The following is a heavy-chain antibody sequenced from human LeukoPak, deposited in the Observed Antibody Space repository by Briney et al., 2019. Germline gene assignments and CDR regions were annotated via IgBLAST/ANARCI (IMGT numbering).Heavy chain of an antibody. J-gene: IGHJ4*02. Sequence: GGSLRLSCAASGFTFSSYWMHWVRQAPGKGLVWVSRINSDGSSTSYADSVKGRFTISRDNAKNTLYLQMNSLKTADTAVSYCTTLSTHPYWGQGTLVTVSS. CDR3: TTLSTHPY. CDR2: INSDGSST. V-gene: IGHV3-74*01. CDR1: GFTFSSYW.